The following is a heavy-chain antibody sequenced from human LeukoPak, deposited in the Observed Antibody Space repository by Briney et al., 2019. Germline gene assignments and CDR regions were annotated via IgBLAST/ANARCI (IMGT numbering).Heavy chain of an antibody. D-gene: IGHD3-3*01. J-gene: IGHJ4*02. V-gene: IGHV3-48*03. CDR2: ISSSGSTI. CDR1: GFTFSSYE. Sequence: GGSLRLSCADSGFTFSSYEMNWVRQAPGKGLEWVSYISSSGSTIYYADSVKGRFTISRDNAKNSLYLQMNSLRAEDTAVYYCASSTTAYDFWSGYYNYFDYWGQGTLVTVSS. CDR3: ASSTTAYDFWSGYYNYFDY.